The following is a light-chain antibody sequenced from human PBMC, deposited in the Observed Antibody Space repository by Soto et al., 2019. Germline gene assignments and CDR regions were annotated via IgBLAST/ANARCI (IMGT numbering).Light chain of an antibody. CDR3: QQRSALPLT. CDR2: DAS. Sequence: EIVVTQSPATLSLSPGERATLSCRASQTISSYLAWYQQKPGQTPRLLIYDASNRATGIPARFSGSGSGTDFPLTISSLEPEDFAVYYCQQRSALPLTFGGGTKVEIK. J-gene: IGKJ4*01. V-gene: IGKV3-11*01. CDR1: QTISSY.